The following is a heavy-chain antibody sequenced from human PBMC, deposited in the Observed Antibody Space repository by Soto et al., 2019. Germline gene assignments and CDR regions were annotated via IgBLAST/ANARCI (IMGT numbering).Heavy chain of an antibody. J-gene: IGHJ4*02. CDR2: TSFDASEN. V-gene: IGHV3-30*04. CDR3: ARDLGSYVHLWDKSNY. D-gene: IGHD2-15*01. Sequence: QVQLVESGGGVVQPGASLRLSCAASGFRFSGFAMHWVRQAPGKGLEWVAVTSFDASENFYVDSVKGRFSISRDDSHNTVFLQMNGLRPEDTGIYYCARDLGSYVHLWDKSNYWGQGTLVNVSS. CDR1: GFRFSGFA.